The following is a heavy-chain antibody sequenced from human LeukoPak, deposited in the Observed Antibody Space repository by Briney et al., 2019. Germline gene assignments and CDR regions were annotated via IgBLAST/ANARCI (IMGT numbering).Heavy chain of an antibody. J-gene: IGHJ3*02. V-gene: IGHV3-21*01. CDR1: GFTFSSYS. Sequence: GGSLRLSCAASGFTFSSYSMNWVRQAPGKGLEWVSSISSGSSYIYYADSVKGRFTISRDNAKNSLYLQMNSLRTEDTAVYYCARDRAFDIWGQGTMVTVSS. CDR2: ISSGSSYI. CDR3: ARDRAFDI.